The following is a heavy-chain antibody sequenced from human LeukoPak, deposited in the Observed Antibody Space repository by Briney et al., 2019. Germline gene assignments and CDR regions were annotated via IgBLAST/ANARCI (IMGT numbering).Heavy chain of an antibody. Sequence: SETLSLTCTVSGGSISSGGYYWSWIRQHPGKGLEWIGYIYYSGSTYYNPSLKSRVTISVDTSQNQFSLKLSSVTAVDTAVYYCARDGAVLRFLERGTDYGMDVWGQGTTVTVSS. D-gene: IGHD3-3*01. CDR1: GGSISSGGYY. V-gene: IGHV4-31*03. CDR2: IYYSGST. J-gene: IGHJ6*02. CDR3: ARDGAVLRFLERGTDYGMDV.